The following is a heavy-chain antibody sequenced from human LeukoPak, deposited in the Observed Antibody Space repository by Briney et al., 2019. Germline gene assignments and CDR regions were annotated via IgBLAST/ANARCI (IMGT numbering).Heavy chain of an antibody. J-gene: IGHJ3*02. CDR2: IYHSGST. D-gene: IGHD2-15*01. CDR3: ARWMVGDAFDI. V-gene: IGHV4-30-2*01. CDR1: GGSISSGGYS. Sequence: PSETLSLTCAVSGGSISSGGYSWSWIRQPPGKGLEWIGYIYHSGSTNYNPSLKSRVTISVDTSKNQFSLKLSPVTAADTAVYYCARWMVGDAFDIWGQGTMVTVSS.